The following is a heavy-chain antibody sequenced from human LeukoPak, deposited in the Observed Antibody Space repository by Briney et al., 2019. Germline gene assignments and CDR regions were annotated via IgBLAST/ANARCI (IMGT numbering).Heavy chain of an antibody. J-gene: IGHJ4*02. D-gene: IGHD1-14*01. V-gene: IGHV3-30*04. CDR3: AKVPLDLPDLGYFDY. CDR1: GFTFSSYA. Sequence: PGGSLRLSCAASGFTFSSYAMHWVRQAPGKGLEWVAVISYDGSNKYYADSVKGRFTISRDNSKNTLYLQMNSLRAEDTAVYYCAKVPLDLPDLGYFDYWGQGTLVTVSS. CDR2: ISYDGSNK.